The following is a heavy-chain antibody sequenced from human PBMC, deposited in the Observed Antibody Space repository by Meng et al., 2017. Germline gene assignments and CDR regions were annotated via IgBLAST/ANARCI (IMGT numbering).Heavy chain of an antibody. CDR2: INTNTGNP. D-gene: IGHD6-6*01. CDR3: ARACSPPSSSSSFHDY. J-gene: IGHJ4*02. CDR1: GYTFTSYA. Sequence: GKLVHAGSELQQPGASVTVSWKASGYTFTSYAMNGVRQAPGQGLEWMGWINTNTGNPTYAQGFTGRFVFSLDTSVSTAYLQISSLKAEDTAVYYCARACSPPSSSSSFHDYWGQGTLVTVSS. V-gene: IGHV7-4-1*02.